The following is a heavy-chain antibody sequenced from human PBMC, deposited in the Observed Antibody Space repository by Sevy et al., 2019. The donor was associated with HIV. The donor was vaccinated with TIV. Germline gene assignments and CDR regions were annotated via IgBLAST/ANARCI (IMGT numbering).Heavy chain of an antibody. CDR1: GYTFTSYT. CDR2: ISPFTGDT. CDR3: ARAYCSGGRCYSLAY. J-gene: IGHJ4*02. D-gene: IGHD2-15*01. V-gene: IGHV1-18*01. Sequence: ASVKVSCKPSGYTFTSYTITWVRQAPGQGLEWVGRISPFTGDTDYARNLQGRVTMTTDTSSTTAYMELRSLRSDDTAVFYCARAYCSGGRCYSLAYWGLGTLVTVSS.